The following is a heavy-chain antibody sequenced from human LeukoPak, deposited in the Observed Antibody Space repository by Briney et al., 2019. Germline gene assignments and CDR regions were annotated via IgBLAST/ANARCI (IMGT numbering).Heavy chain of an antibody. Sequence: SQTLSLTCAISGDSVSSNSAAWNWIRQSPSRGREWLGMTYYRSKWYNDYAVSVKSRITINPETSKNQFSLQLNSVTPEDTAVYYCARGYSISAGSYPFDYWGQGTLVTVSS. CDR3: ARGYSISAGSYPFDY. V-gene: IGHV6-1*01. CDR2: TYYRSKWYN. CDR1: GDSVSSNSAA. D-gene: IGHD6-13*01. J-gene: IGHJ4*02.